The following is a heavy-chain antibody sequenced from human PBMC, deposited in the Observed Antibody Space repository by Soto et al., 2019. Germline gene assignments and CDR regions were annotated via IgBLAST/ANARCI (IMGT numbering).Heavy chain of an antibody. CDR2: IYYSGST. Sequence: SETLSLTCTVSGGSISSYYWSWIRQPPGKGLEWIGYIYYSGSTNYNPSLKSRVTISVDTSKNQFSLKLSSVTAADTAVYYCATGGWELQPGYYYYGMDVWGQGTTVTVSS. D-gene: IGHD1-26*01. CDR1: GGSISSYY. CDR3: ATGGWELQPGYYYYGMDV. V-gene: IGHV4-59*01. J-gene: IGHJ6*02.